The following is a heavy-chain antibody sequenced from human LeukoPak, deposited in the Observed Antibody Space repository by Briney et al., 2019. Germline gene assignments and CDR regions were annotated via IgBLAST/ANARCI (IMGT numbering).Heavy chain of an antibody. Sequence: ASVNVSCKASGYTFTSYDINWVRQATGQGLEWMGWMNPNSGNTGYAQKFQGRVTITRNTSISTAYMELSSLRSEDTAVCYCASGNVGSGHKGIFDYWGQGTLVTVSS. J-gene: IGHJ4*02. CDR1: GYTFTSYD. CDR2: MNPNSGNT. V-gene: IGHV1-8*03. D-gene: IGHD2-15*01. CDR3: ASGNVGSGHKGIFDY.